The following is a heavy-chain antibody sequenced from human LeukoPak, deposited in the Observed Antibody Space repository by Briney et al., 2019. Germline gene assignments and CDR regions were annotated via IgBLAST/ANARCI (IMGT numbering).Heavy chain of an antibody. J-gene: IGHJ6*03. CDR3: AVLQYNNYYYYMDV. Sequence: SETLSLTCTVSGGSISSGDYYWSWIRQPAGKGLEWIGRIYTSGSTNYNPSLKSRVTMSVDTSKNQFSLKLSSVTAADTAVYYCAVLQYNNYYYYMDVWGKGTTVTVSS. D-gene: IGHD4-11*01. CDR2: IYTSGST. CDR1: GGSISSGDYY. V-gene: IGHV4-61*02.